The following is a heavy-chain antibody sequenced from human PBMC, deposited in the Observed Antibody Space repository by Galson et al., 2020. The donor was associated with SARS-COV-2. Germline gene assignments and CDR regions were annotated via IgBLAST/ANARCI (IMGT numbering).Heavy chain of an antibody. Sequence: GESLKISCVVSGFTFSSYAMSWVRQAPGKGLEGVSVISGSYRTYYSDSVKGRFTISRDNSKSTVYLQMDSLRADDTAMYYCAKVTGDYYASGRPKGYSDYWGQGTLVTVSS. CDR2: ISGSYRT. CDR3: AKVTGDYYASGRPKGYSDY. D-gene: IGHD3-10*01. J-gene: IGHJ4*02. CDR1: GFTFSSYA. V-gene: IGHV3-23*01.